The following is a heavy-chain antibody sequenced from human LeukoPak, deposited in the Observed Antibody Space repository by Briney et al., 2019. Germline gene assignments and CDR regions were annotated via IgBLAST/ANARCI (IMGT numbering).Heavy chain of an antibody. CDR2: IYHSGST. CDR1: GGSISSGGYS. V-gene: IGHV4-30-2*01. CDR3: AKGDCGSASCSNDY. D-gene: IGHD2-2*01. J-gene: IGHJ4*02. Sequence: PSETLSLTCAVSGGSISSGGYSWSWIRQPPGKGLEWIGYIYHSGSTYYNPSLKSRVTISVDRSKNQFSLKLSSVTAADTAVYYCAKGDCGSASCSNDYWGQGTLVIVSS.